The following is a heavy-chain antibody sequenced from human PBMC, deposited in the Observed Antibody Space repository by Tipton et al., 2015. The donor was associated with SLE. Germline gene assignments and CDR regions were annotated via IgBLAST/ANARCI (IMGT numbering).Heavy chain of an antibody. CDR1: GGSISSGGYS. D-gene: IGHD6-6*01. V-gene: IGHV4-30-2*05. Sequence: TLSLTCAVSGGSISSGGYSWSWIRQPPGKGLEWIGYIYHSGSTYYNPSLKSRVPISVDTSKNQFSLKLSSVTAADTAVYYCARVDYSSSSYDYWGQGTLVTVAS. CDR3: ARVDYSSSSYDY. CDR2: IYHSGST. J-gene: IGHJ4*02.